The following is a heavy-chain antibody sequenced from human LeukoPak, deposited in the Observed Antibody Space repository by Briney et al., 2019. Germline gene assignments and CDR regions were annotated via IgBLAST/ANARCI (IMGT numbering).Heavy chain of an antibody. CDR1: GFTFSSYA. Sequence: PGESLRLSCSASGFTFSSYAMHWVRQAPGKGLEYVSAISSNGGSTYYADSVKGRFTISRDNSKNTLYLQMSSLRAEDTAVYYCVKGYCSSISCYGDYWGQGTLVTFSS. CDR2: ISSNGGST. V-gene: IGHV3-64D*09. CDR3: VKGYCSSISCYGDY. D-gene: IGHD2-2*01. J-gene: IGHJ4*02.